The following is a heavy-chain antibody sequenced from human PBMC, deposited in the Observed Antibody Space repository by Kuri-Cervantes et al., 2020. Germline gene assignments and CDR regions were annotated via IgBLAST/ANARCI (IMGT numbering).Heavy chain of an antibody. J-gene: IGHJ5*02. Sequence: GGSLRLSCTASGFTFGDYAMSWVRQAPGKGLEWLSTISASGGSTYYADSVEGRFTLSRDNSKNTLYLQMNSLRAEDTAVYYCAKDQVLHWFDPWGQGTLVTVSS. V-gene: IGHV3-23*01. CDR3: AKDQVLHWFDP. CDR1: GFTFGDYA. D-gene: IGHD4/OR15-4a*01. CDR2: ISASGGST.